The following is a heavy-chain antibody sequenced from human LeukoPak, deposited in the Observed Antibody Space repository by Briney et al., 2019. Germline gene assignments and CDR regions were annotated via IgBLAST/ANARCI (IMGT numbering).Heavy chain of an antibody. V-gene: IGHV3-43*01. J-gene: IGHJ5*01. D-gene: IGHD2-15*01. CDR3: AKDGHYCTATSCFSSWLDP. Sequence: YAESVNGRFTISRDNTKKTLYLQMRSLRPEDTAFYYCAKDGHYCTATSCFSSWLDPWGQGTLVTVSS.